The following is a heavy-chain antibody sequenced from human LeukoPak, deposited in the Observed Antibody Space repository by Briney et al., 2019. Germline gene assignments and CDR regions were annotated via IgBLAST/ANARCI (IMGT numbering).Heavy chain of an antibody. D-gene: IGHD4-17*01. Sequence: ASVKVSCKVSGYTLTELSMHWVRQAPGKGLEWMGGFDPEDGETIYAQKFQGRVTMTEGTSTDTAYMELSSLRSEDTAVYYCATPFYGDYGFDYWGQGTLVIVSS. CDR1: GYTLTELS. CDR3: ATPFYGDYGFDY. J-gene: IGHJ4*02. V-gene: IGHV1-24*01. CDR2: FDPEDGET.